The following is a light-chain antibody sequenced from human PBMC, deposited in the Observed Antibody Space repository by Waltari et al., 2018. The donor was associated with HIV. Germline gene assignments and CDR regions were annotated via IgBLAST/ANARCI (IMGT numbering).Light chain of an antibody. CDR1: SSNIGSNY. J-gene: IGLJ2*01. CDR2: DNK. Sequence: QSVLTQPPSVSAAPGQMVTISCSGSSSNIGSNYVSWYQHLPGTAPKLLIYDNKGRPSGIPDRFSASKSGTSDALDITGLQTGDEGDYYCGTWDSSRSAVVFGGGTKLTVL. CDR3: GTWDSSRSAVV. V-gene: IGLV1-51*01.